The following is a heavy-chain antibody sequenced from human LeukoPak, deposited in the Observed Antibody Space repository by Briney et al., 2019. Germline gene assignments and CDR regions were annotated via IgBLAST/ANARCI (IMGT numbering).Heavy chain of an antibody. D-gene: IGHD5-12*01. CDR2: ISWNSGSI. CDR1: GFTFSSCW. J-gene: IGHJ5*02. Sequence: GGSLRLSCAASGFTFSSCWMHWVRQAPGKGLEWVSGISWNSGSIGYADSVKGRFTISRDNAKNSLYLQMNSLRAEDTALYYCAKDSGYDLRSGYNWFDPWGQGTLVTVSS. V-gene: IGHV3-9*01. CDR3: AKDSGYDLRSGYNWFDP.